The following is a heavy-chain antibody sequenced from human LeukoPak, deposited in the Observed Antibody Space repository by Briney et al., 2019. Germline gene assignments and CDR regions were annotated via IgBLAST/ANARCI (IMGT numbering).Heavy chain of an antibody. CDR1: GFTFSSYA. Sequence: GGSLRLSCAASGFTFSSYAMSWVRQAPGKGLDWVSAISGSGGSTYYADSVKGRFTISRDNSKNTLYLQMNSLRAEDTAVYYCAKVGNPAHKIGSLGAFYYWGQGTLVTVSS. D-gene: IGHD7-27*01. J-gene: IGHJ4*02. V-gene: IGHV3-23*01. CDR2: ISGSGGST. CDR3: AKVGNPAHKIGSLGAFYY.